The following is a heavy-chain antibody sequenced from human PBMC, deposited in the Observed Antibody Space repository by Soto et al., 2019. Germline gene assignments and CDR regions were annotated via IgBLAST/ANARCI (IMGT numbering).Heavy chain of an antibody. V-gene: IGHV1-69*01. J-gene: IGHJ6*02. CDR1: GGTFSSYA. CDR2: IIPIFGTA. D-gene: IGHD2-21*02. Sequence: QVQLVQSGAEVKKPGSSVKVSCKASGGTFSSYAISWVLQAPGQGLEWMGGIIPIFGTANYAQKFQGRVTITADESTSTAYMELSSLRSEDTAVYYCARNCGGDCYSAINYYGMDVWGQGTTVTVSS. CDR3: ARNCGGDCYSAINYYGMDV.